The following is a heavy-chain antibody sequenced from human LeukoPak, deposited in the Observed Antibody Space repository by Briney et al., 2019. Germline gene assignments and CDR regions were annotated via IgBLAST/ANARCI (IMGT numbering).Heavy chain of an antibody. Sequence: GRSLRLSCAASGLTFSSYGMHWVRQAPGKGLGWVAVISYDGSNKYYADSVKGRFTISRDNSKNTLYLQMNSLRAEDTAVYYCAKAYSSSWYELYAFDIWGQGTMVTVSS. J-gene: IGHJ3*02. V-gene: IGHV3-30*18. CDR2: ISYDGSNK. D-gene: IGHD6-13*01. CDR3: AKAYSSSWYELYAFDI. CDR1: GLTFSSYG.